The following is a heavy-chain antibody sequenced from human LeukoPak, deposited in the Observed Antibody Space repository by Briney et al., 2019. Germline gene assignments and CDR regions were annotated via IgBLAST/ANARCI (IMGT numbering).Heavy chain of an antibody. J-gene: IGHJ4*02. Sequence: GASVKVSCKASGYTFTSYGISWVRQAPGQGLEWMGWISAYNGNTNYAQKLQGRVTMTTDTSASTAYMELRSLRSDDTAVYYCARDSGDIEVVPAARNFDYWGQGTLVTVSS. D-gene: IGHD2-2*01. CDR2: ISAYNGNT. CDR3: ARDSGDIEVVPAARNFDY. CDR1: GYTFTSYG. V-gene: IGHV1-18*01.